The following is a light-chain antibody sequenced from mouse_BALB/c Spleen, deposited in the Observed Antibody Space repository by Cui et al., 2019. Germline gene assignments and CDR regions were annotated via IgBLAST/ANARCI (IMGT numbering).Light chain of an antibody. CDR2: GAS. CDR3: QNDHSYPLT. Sequence: DIVMTQSPSSLIVSAGEQVTMSCKSSQSLLNSGNQKNYLAWYQQKPGQPPKLLIYGASTRESGVPDRFTGSGSGTDFTLTISSVQAEDLAVYYCQNDHSYPLTFGAGTKLELK. CDR1: QSLLNSGNQKNY. J-gene: IGKJ5*01. V-gene: IGKV8-28*01.